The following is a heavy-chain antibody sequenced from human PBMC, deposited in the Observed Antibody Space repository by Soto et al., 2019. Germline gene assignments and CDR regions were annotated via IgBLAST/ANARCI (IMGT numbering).Heavy chain of an antibody. V-gene: IGHV1-69*06. CDR1: GGTFSSYA. CDR2: IIPIFGTA. J-gene: IGHJ6*02. D-gene: IGHD3-3*01. CDR3: ARGRDFWSGPYYYYGMDV. Sequence: SVKVSCKASGGTFSSYAISWVRQAPGQGLEWMGGIIPIFGTANYAQKFQGRVTITADKSTSTAYMELSSLRSEDAAVYYCARGRDFWSGPYYYYGMDVWGQGTPVTVFS.